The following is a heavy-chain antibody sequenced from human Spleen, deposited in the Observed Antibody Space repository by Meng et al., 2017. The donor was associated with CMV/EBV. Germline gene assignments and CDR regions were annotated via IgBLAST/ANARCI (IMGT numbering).Heavy chain of an antibody. CDR3: ARYCSSTSCNSPSFDY. J-gene: IGHJ4*02. CDR1: GYTFRSYG. Sequence: ASVKVSCKASGYTFRSYGITWVRQAPGQGLEWMGWISGYNGNTNYAQKFQGRVTMTTDTSTSTAYMELRSLRSYDTAVYYCARYCSSTSCNSPSFDYWGQGPLVTVSS. V-gene: IGHV1-18*01. CDR2: ISGYNGNT. D-gene: IGHD2-2*01.